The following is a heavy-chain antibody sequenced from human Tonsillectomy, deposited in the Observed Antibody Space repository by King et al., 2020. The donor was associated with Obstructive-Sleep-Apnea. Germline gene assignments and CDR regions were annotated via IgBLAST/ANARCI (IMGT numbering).Heavy chain of an antibody. Sequence: QLQESGPGLVKPSETLSLTCTVSGDSISTSFYWTCIRQPPGKGLEWIGSVYYSGNTYYSPSLKRRVSISVDTSKKQFSLNLRSVTAADTAVYYCARGPSLGEENDYWGQGTLVTVSS. V-gene: IGHV4-39*07. J-gene: IGHJ4*02. CDR1: GDSISTSFY. D-gene: IGHD2-21*01. CDR2: VYYSGNT. CDR3: ARGPSLGEENDY.